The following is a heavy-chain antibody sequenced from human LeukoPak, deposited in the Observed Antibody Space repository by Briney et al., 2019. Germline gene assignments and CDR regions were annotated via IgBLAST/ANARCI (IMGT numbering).Heavy chain of an antibody. Sequence: GSLGLSCAASGFTFSSYAMSWVRQPPGKGLEWIGNIFYTGSTYYNPSLKSRVTISVYTSKNQFSLNLNSVTAADTAVYYCARQRVDTGMIDYWGQGALVTVSS. CDR2: IFYTGST. D-gene: IGHD5-18*01. CDR3: ARQRVDTGMIDY. J-gene: IGHJ4*02. CDR1: GFTFSSYA. V-gene: IGHV4-39*01.